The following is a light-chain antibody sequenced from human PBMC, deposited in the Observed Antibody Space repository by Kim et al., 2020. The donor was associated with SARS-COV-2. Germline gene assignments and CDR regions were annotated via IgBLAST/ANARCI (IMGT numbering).Light chain of an antibody. Sequence: SASVGDGITITCRAAEDIRLSVAWFQQKPGKAPTRLVFDASTLDIGVPPRFSGSGSGTQFALTINNVQPEDSATYFCLQHSLYPLTFGGGTKLEI. CDR1: EDIRLS. V-gene: IGKV1-17*02. J-gene: IGKJ4*02. CDR2: DAS. CDR3: LQHSLYPLT.